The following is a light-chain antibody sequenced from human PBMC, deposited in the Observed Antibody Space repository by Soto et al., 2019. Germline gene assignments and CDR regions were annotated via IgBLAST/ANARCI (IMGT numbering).Light chain of an antibody. Sequence: QSVPTQSPSASASLGASVKITCTLSSGHSNYAIAWHQQQPEKGPRYLMKVNSDGSHRKGDGIPDRFSGSSSGAQRYLTISSLQSEDEADYYCQTWGTGIRVFGTGTKLTVL. V-gene: IGLV4-69*01. CDR1: SGHSNYA. CDR3: QTWGTGIRV. J-gene: IGLJ1*01. CDR2: VNSDGSH.